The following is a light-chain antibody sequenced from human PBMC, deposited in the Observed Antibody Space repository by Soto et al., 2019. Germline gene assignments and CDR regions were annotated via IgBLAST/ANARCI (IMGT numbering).Light chain of an antibody. V-gene: IGKV1-39*01. CDR1: QSISSY. CDR3: QQSYSTPYT. J-gene: IGKJ2*01. CDR2: AAS. Sequence: DIQMTQSPSSLSASVGDRVTITCRASQSISSYLNWYQQKPGKAPKLLIYAASSLQSGVPSRFSGSGSGTDFTLTISSLQPEDFATYYCQQSYSTPYTFVKGNKLEIK.